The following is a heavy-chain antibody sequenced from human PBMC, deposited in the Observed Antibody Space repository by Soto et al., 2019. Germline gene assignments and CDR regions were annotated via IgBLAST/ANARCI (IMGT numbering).Heavy chain of an antibody. CDR1: GYTFTSYG. J-gene: IGHJ6*02. Sequence: QVQLVQSGAEVKKPGASVKVSCKASGYTFTSYGISWVRQAPGQGLEWMGWISAYNGNTNYAQKLQGRVTMTTDTSTSTAYMELRRLRSDDTAVYYCARDSTYSSSWYSSYYYYYGMDVWGQGTTVTVSS. D-gene: IGHD6-13*01. CDR2: ISAYNGNT. V-gene: IGHV1-18*04. CDR3: ARDSTYSSSWYSSYYYYYGMDV.